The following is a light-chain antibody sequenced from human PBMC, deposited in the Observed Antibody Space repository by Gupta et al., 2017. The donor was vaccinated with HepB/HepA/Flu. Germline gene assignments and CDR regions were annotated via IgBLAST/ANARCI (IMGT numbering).Light chain of an antibody. V-gene: IGKV1-27*01. CDR1: QGISNY. CDR3: QKDNSAPIA. Sequence: DIQMTQSPSSLSASVGDRVTITCRASQGISNYLAWYQQKPGKVPKLLIYAASTLQSGVPSRFSGSGSGTXFTLTIXSLQPEDVATYYCQKDNSAPIAFGXGTLVEIK. CDR2: AAS. J-gene: IGKJ5*01.